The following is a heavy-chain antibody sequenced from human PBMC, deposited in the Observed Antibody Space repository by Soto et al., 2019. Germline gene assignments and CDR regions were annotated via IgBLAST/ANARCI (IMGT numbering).Heavy chain of an antibody. Sequence: SVSNAWMNWVRQAPGKGLEWVGRIKSQTAGGTTDYAAPVKGRFTISRDDSKTTLSLQMNSLKTGDAAVYYCTTDGPHTHSIWGQGTLVTVSS. J-gene: IGHJ4*02. CDR1: SVSNAW. D-gene: IGHD3-3*02. CDR2: IKSQTAGGTT. V-gene: IGHV3-15*07. CDR3: TTDGPHTHSI.